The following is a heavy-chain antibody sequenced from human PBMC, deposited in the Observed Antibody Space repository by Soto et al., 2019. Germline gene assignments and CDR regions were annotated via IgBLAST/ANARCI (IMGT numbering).Heavy chain of an antibody. V-gene: IGHV3-23*01. D-gene: IGHD1-26*01. CDR3: AKDPLYCYLWYFDY. CDR2: ISGSGGST. Sequence: EVQLLESGGGLVQPGGSLRLSCAASGFTFSSYAMSWVRQAPGKGLEWVSAISGSGGSTYYADSVKGRFTISRDNSKNTLQLQMNSVRGEDTAVYYCAKDPLYCYLWYFDYWGQGTVVSVSS. J-gene: IGHJ4*02. CDR1: GFTFSSYA.